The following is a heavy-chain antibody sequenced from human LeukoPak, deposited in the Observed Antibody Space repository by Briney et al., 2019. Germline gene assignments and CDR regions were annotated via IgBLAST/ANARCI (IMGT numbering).Heavy chain of an antibody. CDR2: IYASGST. J-gene: IGHJ5*02. V-gene: IGHV4-4*09. CDR1: GGSISSYY. CDR3: ARHGSVRSPLGP. D-gene: IGHD3-10*01. Sequence: PSETLSLTCSVSGGSISSYYWSWIRQPPGKVLEWIGYIYASGSTNYNPSLKSRVTISVDTSKNQFSLNLTSVTAADTAGYYCARHGSVRSPLGPWGQGTLVTVSS.